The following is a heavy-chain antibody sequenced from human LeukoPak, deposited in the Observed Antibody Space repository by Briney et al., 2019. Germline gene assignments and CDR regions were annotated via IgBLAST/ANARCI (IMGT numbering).Heavy chain of an antibody. J-gene: IGHJ4*02. CDR3: ARGNYYGSGTSDY. CDR1: GGSISSSSYY. CDR2: IYYSGST. Sequence: PSETLSLTCTVSGGSISSSSYYWSWIRQPPGKGLEWIGYIYYSGSTNYNPSLKSRVNISVDTSKNQFSLKLSSVTAAGTAVYYCARGNYYGSGTSDYWGQGTLVTVSS. D-gene: IGHD3-10*01. V-gene: IGHV4-61*01.